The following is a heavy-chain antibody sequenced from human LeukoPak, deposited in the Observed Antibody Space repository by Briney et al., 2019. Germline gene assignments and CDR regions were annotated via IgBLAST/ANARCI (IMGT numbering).Heavy chain of an antibody. CDR2: ISGSGGST. Sequence: GGSLRLSCAASGFPFSSYAMSWVRQAPGKGLEWVSAISGSGGSTYYADSVKGRFTISRDNSKNTLYLQMSSLRAEDTAVYYCAKAEGMTTVKIFGYWGQGTLVTVSS. J-gene: IGHJ4*02. CDR3: AKAEGMTTVKIFGY. CDR1: GFPFSSYA. V-gene: IGHV3-23*01. D-gene: IGHD4-17*01.